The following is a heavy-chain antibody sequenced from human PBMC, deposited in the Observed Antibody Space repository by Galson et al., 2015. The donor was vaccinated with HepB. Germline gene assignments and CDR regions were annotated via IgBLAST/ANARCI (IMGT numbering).Heavy chain of an antibody. CDR3: ARGDGDSSGERGLFDY. V-gene: IGHV6-1*01. Sequence: CAISGDSVSSNSAAWNWIRQSPSRGLEWLGRTYYRSKWYNDYAVSVKSRITINPDTSKNQFSLQLNSVTPEDTAVYYCARGDGDSSGERGLFDYWGQGTLVTVSS. CDR1: GDSVSSNSAA. D-gene: IGHD3-22*01. CDR2: TYYRSKWYN. J-gene: IGHJ4*02.